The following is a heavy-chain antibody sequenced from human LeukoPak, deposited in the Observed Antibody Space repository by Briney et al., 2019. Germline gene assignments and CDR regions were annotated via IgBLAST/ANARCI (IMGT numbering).Heavy chain of an antibody. D-gene: IGHD6-25*01. J-gene: IGHJ3*02. V-gene: IGHV5-51*01. CDR1: GYSFTSYW. Sequence: GESLKISCKGSGYSFTSYWIVWVRQMPGKGLEWIGIIYPGDSDTRYSPSFQGQVTLSADKSISTAYLQWSRLKASDTAMYYCARPPSIAADNDAFDIWGQGTMVTVSS. CDR3: ARPPSIAADNDAFDI. CDR2: IYPGDSDT.